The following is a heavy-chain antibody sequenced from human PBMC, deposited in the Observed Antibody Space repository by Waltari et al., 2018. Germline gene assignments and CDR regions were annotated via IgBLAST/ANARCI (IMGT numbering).Heavy chain of an antibody. Sequence: QVQLQESGPGLVKPSETLSLTCTVPGGSIRSYYWSWIRQPPGKGLEWIGYNSGSTNYNPSLKSRVTISVDTSKNQFSLKLSSVTAADTAVYYCARVGDYYGSGSYENWFDPWGQGTLVTVSS. V-gene: IGHV4-59*08. CDR1: GGSIRSYY. CDR3: ARVGDYYGSGSYENWFDP. CDR2: NSGST. J-gene: IGHJ5*02. D-gene: IGHD3-10*01.